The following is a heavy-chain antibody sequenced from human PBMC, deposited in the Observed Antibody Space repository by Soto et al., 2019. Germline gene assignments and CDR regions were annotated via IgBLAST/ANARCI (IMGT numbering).Heavy chain of an antibody. J-gene: IGHJ4*02. CDR1: GGSISSYY. Sequence: SETLSLTCTVSGGSISSYYWSWIRQPPGKGLEWIGYIYYSGSTNYNPSLKSRVTISVDTSKNQFSLKLSSVTAADTAVYYCALNDFWSGYLFDYWGQGTLVTVSS. CDR2: IYYSGST. V-gene: IGHV4-59*01. D-gene: IGHD3-3*01. CDR3: ALNDFWSGYLFDY.